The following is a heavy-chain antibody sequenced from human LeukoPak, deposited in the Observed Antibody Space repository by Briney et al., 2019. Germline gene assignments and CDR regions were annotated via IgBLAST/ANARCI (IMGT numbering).Heavy chain of an antibody. D-gene: IGHD3-16*01. CDR1: GGSISSYY. V-gene: IGHV4-59*01. CDR2: IYYSGST. CDR3: ARVRGGNFDY. J-gene: IGHJ4*02. Sequence: TSETLSLTCTVSGGSISSYYWSWIRQPPGKGLEWIGYIYYSGSTNYNPSLKSRVTISVDTSKNQFSLKLSSVTAADTAVYYCARVRGGNFDYWGQGTLVTVSS.